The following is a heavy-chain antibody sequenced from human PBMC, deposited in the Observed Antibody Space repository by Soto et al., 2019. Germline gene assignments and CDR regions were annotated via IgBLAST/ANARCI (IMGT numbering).Heavy chain of an antibody. D-gene: IGHD1-26*01. CDR3: ATDLREDYYYYGMDV. CDR1: GYTLTELS. V-gene: IGHV1-24*01. Sequence: EASVKVSCKVSGYTLTELSMHWVRQAPGKGLEWMGGFDPEDGETIYAQKFQGRVTMTEDTSTDTAYMELSSLRSEDTAVYYCATDLREDYYYYGMDVWGQGTTVTVSS. J-gene: IGHJ6*02. CDR2: FDPEDGET.